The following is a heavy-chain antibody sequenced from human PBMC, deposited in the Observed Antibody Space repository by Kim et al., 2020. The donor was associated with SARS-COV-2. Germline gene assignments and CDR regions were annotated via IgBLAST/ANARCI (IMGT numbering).Heavy chain of an antibody. J-gene: IGHJ6*02. CDR1: GFTFSSYG. Sequence: GGSLRLSCAASGFTFSSYGMHWVRQAPGKGLEWVAVISYDGSNKYYADSVKGRFTISRDNSKNTLYLQMNSLRAEDTAVYYCAKESCCSGGSCYLPYYYYYGMDFWGQGTTVTVSS. CDR3: AKESCCSGGSCYLPYYYYYGMDF. CDR2: ISYDGSNK. V-gene: IGHV3-30*18. D-gene: IGHD2-15*01.